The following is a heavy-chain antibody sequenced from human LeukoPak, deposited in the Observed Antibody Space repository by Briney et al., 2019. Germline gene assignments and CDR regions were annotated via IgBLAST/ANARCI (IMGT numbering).Heavy chain of an antibody. CDR2: ISGSGGST. V-gene: IGHV3-23*01. CDR1: GFTFSSYA. D-gene: IGHD6-19*01. CDR3: AGGGYSSGWRPYYFDY. Sequence: GGSLRLSCAASGFTFSSYAMSWVRQAPGKGLEWVSAISGSGGSTYYADSVKGRFTISRDNSRNTLYLQMNSLRAEDTAVYYCAGGGYSSGWRPYYFDYWGQGTLVTVSS. J-gene: IGHJ4*02.